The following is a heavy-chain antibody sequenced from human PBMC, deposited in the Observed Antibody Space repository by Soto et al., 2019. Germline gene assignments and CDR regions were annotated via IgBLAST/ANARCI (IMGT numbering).Heavy chain of an antibody. Sequence: ASVKVSCKAAGGTFSSYPISWVREAPGQGLEWMGWINPNSGGTKYAPKFQGGVTMTRDTSITTAYMELSRLRSGDTAVYYCAREPATAKPEGVDFWGQGTLVTVSS. J-gene: IGHJ4*02. D-gene: IGHD1-1*01. CDR3: AREPATAKPEGVDF. CDR1: GGTFSSYP. V-gene: IGHV1-2*02. CDR2: INPNSGGT.